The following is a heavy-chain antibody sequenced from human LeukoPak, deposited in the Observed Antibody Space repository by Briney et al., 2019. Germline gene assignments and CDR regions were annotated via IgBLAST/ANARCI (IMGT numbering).Heavy chain of an antibody. V-gene: IGHV1-2*02. CDR1: GYTFTGYY. D-gene: IGHD2-2*01. J-gene: IGHJ4*02. CDR2: INPNGGGT. CDR3: VALLLGYCSNASCYPFDY. Sequence: ASVKVSCKASGYTFTGYYLHWVRQAPGQGLEWMGWINPNGGGTYYAQKFQGRVTMTRDTSISTAYMELNILNTDDTAMYYCVALLLGYCSNASCYPFDYWGQGTLVTVSS.